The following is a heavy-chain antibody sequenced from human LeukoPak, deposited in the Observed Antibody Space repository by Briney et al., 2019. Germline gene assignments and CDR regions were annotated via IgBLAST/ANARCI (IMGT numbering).Heavy chain of an antibody. D-gene: IGHD6-19*01. V-gene: IGHV4-34*01. CDR3: VRSPPRPIAVAGFPVKRNWFDP. CDR2: INHSGST. Sequence: PSETLSLTCAVYGGSFSGYYWSWIRQPPGKGLEWIGEINHSGSTNYNPSLKSRVTISVDTSKNQFSLKLSSVTAADTAVYYCVRSPPRPIAVAGFPVKRNWFDPWGQGTLVTVSS. CDR1: GGSFSGYY. J-gene: IGHJ5*02.